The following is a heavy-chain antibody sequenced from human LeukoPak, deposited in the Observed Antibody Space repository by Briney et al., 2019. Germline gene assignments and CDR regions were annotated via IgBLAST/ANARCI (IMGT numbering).Heavy chain of an antibody. Sequence: GGSLRLSCGASGFTFSSYGMHWVRQAPGKGLEWVAVTWYNGNNKNYADSVKGRFTISRDNSKNTLYLEMSSLRAEDTAVYCCARDKSWGKYLDYWGQGTLVTVSS. D-gene: IGHD6-13*01. CDR2: TWYNGNNK. CDR3: ARDKSWGKYLDY. CDR1: GFTFSSYG. J-gene: IGHJ4*02. V-gene: IGHV3-33*01.